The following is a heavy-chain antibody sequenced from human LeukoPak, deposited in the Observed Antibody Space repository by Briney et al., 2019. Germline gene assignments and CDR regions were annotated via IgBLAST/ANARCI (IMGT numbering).Heavy chain of an antibody. CDR2: IIPIFGTA. CDR1: GGTFSSYA. CDR3: ARVYGSSGYYVSEYFQH. Sequence: SVKVSCKASGGTFSSYAISWVRQAPGQGLEWMGGIIPIFGTANYAQKFQGRVTITADESTSTAYMELSSLRSEDTAVYYCARVYGSSGYYVSEYFQHWGQGTLVTVSS. D-gene: IGHD3-22*01. V-gene: IGHV1-69*13. J-gene: IGHJ1*01.